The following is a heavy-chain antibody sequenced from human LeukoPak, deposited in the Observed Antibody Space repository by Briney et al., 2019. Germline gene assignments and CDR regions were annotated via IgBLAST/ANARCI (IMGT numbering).Heavy chain of an antibody. Sequence: SETLSLTCTVSGGSISSYYWSWIRQPPGKGLEWIACISYSGSTKYNPSLKSRVTISVETSKNQLSVKVSSVTAADTAVYYCAREPGFDSSGYLNWFDPWGQGTLVTVSS. CDR2: ISYSGST. D-gene: IGHD3-22*01. CDR1: GGSISSYY. CDR3: AREPGFDSSGYLNWFDP. V-gene: IGHV4-59*01. J-gene: IGHJ5*02.